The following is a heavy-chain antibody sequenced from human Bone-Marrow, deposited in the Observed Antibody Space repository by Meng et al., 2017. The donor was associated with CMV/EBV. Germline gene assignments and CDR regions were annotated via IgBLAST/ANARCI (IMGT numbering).Heavy chain of an antibody. CDR3: ARDSRVITAADIGDPYWARNIFDS. CDR1: GYTFTSYD. Sequence: ASVKVSCKASGYTFTSYDINWVRQATGQGLEWMGWMNPNSGNTGYAQKFQGRVTITRNTSISTAYMELSSLRSEDTAVYYCARDSRVITAADIGDPYWARNIFDSWGQGALVTVSS. D-gene: IGHD6-25*01. V-gene: IGHV1-8*03. J-gene: IGHJ5*01. CDR2: MNPNSGNT.